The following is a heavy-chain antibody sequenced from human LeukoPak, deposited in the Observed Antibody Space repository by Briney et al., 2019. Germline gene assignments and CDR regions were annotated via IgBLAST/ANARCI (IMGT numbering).Heavy chain of an antibody. CDR3: ARSVDTAARAFDI. Sequence: SQTLSLTCTVSGVSISSGGYSWSWIRQPPGKGLEWIGYIYHSGSTYYNPSLKSRVTISLDRSKHQFSLKLSSVTAADTAVYFCARSVDTAARAFDIWGQGTMVTVSS. V-gene: IGHV4-30-2*01. CDR2: IYHSGST. D-gene: IGHD5-18*01. CDR1: GVSISSGGYS. J-gene: IGHJ3*02.